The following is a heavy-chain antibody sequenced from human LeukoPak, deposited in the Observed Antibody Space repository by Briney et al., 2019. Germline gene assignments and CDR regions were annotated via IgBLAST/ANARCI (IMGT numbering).Heavy chain of an antibody. J-gene: IGHJ4*02. Sequence: PSETLSLTCTVSGGSISSYYWSWIRQPPGKALEWIGYIYYRGSPNYNPSLKSRVTITIDTSKNQFSLRLSSVTAADTAVYYCARDGGDEILDYWGQGTLVTVSS. CDR3: ARDGGDEILDY. CDR1: GGSISSYY. D-gene: IGHD4-17*01. CDR2: IYYRGSP. V-gene: IGHV4-59*01.